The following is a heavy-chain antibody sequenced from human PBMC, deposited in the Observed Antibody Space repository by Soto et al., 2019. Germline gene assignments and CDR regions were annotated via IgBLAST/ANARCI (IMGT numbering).Heavy chain of an antibody. V-gene: IGHV1-3*01. CDR1: GYTFTSYA. CDR3: ARWAAAAGTRWFDP. D-gene: IGHD6-13*01. J-gene: IGHJ5*02. Sequence: ASVKVSCKASGYTFTSYAMHWVRQAPGQRLEWMGWINAGNGNTKYSQKFQGRVTITRDTSASTAYMELSSLRSEDTAVYYCARWAAAAGTRWFDPWGQGTLVTVSS. CDR2: INAGNGNT.